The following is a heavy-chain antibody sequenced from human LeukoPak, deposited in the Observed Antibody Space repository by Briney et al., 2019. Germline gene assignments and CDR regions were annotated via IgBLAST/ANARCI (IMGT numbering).Heavy chain of an antibody. D-gene: IGHD1-1*01. Sequence: PSQTLSLTCAVSGGSISSGGYSWSWIRQPPGKGLEWIGYIYHSGSTFYNPSLKSRVTISIDTSKNQVSLKLNSLTAADTAVYYCATTPDFQVTTVASWGQGTLVTVSS. CDR1: GGSISSGGYS. CDR2: IYHSGST. V-gene: IGHV4-30-2*01. J-gene: IGHJ5*02. CDR3: ATTPDFQVTTVAS.